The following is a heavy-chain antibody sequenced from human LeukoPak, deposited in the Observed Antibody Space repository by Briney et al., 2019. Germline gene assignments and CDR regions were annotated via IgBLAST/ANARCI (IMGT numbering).Heavy chain of an antibody. Sequence: PGGSLRLSCAASGFTFDDYTMHWVRQAPGKGLEWVSLISWDGGSTYYADSVKGRFTISRDNSKNTLYLQMNSLRAEDTAVYYCAKNTARGSDGTDYWGQGTLVTVSS. V-gene: IGHV3-43*01. CDR3: AKNTARGSDGTDY. D-gene: IGHD6-6*01. CDR1: GFTFDDYT. J-gene: IGHJ4*02. CDR2: ISWDGGST.